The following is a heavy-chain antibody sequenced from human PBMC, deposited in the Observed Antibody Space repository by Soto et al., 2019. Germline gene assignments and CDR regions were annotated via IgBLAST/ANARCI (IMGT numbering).Heavy chain of an antibody. J-gene: IGHJ4*01. CDR3: ARYFRGSGRYFFDY. CDR2: INQDGGVT. V-gene: IGHV3-7*03. D-gene: IGHD6-19*01. Sequence: EVQLVESGGGLVQPGGSLRLSCVASGFTFISSFMGWIRQAPGKGLEWVANINQDGGVTYYVESVEGRFTISRDNTKDSLFLQMNSLRGEDTAMYYCARYFRGSGRYFFDYWGHGTLVTVSS. CDR1: GFTFISSF.